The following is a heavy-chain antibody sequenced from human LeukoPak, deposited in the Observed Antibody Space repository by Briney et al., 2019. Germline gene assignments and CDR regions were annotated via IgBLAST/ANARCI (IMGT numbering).Heavy chain of an antibody. CDR3: ARGLMETGTASPGNY. J-gene: IGHJ4*02. D-gene: IGHD1-7*01. CDR2: INHSGST. Sequence: SETLSLTCAVYGGSFSGYYWCWIRQPPGKGLEWIGEINHSGSTNYNPSLKSRVTISVDTSKNQFSLKLSSVTAADTAVYYCARGLMETGTASPGNYWGQGTLVTVSS. V-gene: IGHV4-34*01. CDR1: GGSFSGYY.